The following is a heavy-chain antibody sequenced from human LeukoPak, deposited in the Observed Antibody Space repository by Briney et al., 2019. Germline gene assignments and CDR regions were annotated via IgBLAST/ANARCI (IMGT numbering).Heavy chain of an antibody. D-gene: IGHD6-13*01. V-gene: IGHV4-34*01. Sequence: SETLSLTCAVYGGSFSGYYWSWIRQPPGKGLEWIGEINHSGSTNYNPSLKSRVTISVDTSKNQFSLKLSSVTAADTAVYYCARHNDPGYSSSWGPRTIDYWGQGTLVTVSS. CDR2: INHSGST. CDR3: ARHNDPGYSSSWGPRTIDY. CDR1: GGSFSGYY. J-gene: IGHJ4*02.